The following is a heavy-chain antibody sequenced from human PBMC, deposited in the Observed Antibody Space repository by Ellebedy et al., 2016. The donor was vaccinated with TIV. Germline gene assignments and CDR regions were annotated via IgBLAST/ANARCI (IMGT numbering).Heavy chain of an antibody. V-gene: IGHV5-51*01. D-gene: IGHD3-10*01. CDR2: IYPGDSDT. Sequence: PGGSLRLSCKGSGYRFSNYWIGWVRQMPGKGLEWMGVIYPGDSDTRHSPSFQGHVTFSLDKSINTAYLEWNSLKASDTAMYYCARRSSHFYGSGSYSDYWGQGTLVTVSS. CDR1: GYRFSNYW. J-gene: IGHJ4*02. CDR3: ARRSSHFYGSGSYSDY.